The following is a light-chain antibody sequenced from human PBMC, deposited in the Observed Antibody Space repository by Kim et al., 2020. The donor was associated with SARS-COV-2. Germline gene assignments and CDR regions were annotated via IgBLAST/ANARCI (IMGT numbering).Light chain of an antibody. J-gene: IGLJ2*01. Sequence: SYELTQPPSVSVSPGQTASITCSGDKLGDTFPCWYQQKPGQSPVLVIYQENRRPSGIPERFSGSSSGNTATLTISGTQAMDEADYYCQTWGSRAVVFGGG. CDR1: KLGDTF. CDR3: QTWGSRAVV. CDR2: QEN. V-gene: IGLV3-1*01.